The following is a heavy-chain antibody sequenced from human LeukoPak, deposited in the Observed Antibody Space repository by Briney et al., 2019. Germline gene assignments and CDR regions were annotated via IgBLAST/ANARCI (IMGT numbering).Heavy chain of an antibody. V-gene: IGHV3-7*01. CDR2: IKQDGSEK. Sequence: GGSLRLSCAASGFSLTNFAMSWVRQAPGKGLEWVANIKQDGSEKYYVDSVKGRFTISRDNAKNSLYLQMNSLRAEDTAVYYCARDDLDIVVVPAAMRYYYYYYMDVWGKGTTVTVSS. CDR1: GFSLTNFA. CDR3: ARDDLDIVVVPAAMRYYYYYYMDV. J-gene: IGHJ6*03. D-gene: IGHD2-2*03.